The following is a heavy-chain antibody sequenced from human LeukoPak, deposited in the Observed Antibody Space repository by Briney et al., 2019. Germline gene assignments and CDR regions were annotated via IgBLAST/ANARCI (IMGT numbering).Heavy chain of an antibody. CDR3: ARVVGSGSYDY. CDR1: GFTFSSYS. J-gene: IGHJ4*02. V-gene: IGHV3-21*01. D-gene: IGHD3-10*01. CDR2: ISSSSSYI. Sequence: GGSLRLSCAASGFTFSSYSMNWVRQAPGKGLEWVSSISSSSSYIYYADSVKGRFTLSRDNAKNSLYLQMNSLRAEDTAVYYCARVVGSGSYDYWGQGTLVTVSS.